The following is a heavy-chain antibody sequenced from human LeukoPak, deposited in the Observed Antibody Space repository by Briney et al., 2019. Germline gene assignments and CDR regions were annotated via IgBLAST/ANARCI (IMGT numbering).Heavy chain of an antibody. D-gene: IGHD3-10*01. CDR1: GGSINSYY. J-gene: IGHJ4*02. Sequence: SETLSLTCSVSGGSINSYYWTWIRQPPGKRLEWIGYIYYSGSTNYNPSLKSRVTISVDTSKNQFSLKLSSVTAADTAVYYCARVEWSYGSALYFDFWGQGTLVTVSS. CDR2: IYYSGST. CDR3: ARVEWSYGSALYFDF. V-gene: IGHV4-59*01.